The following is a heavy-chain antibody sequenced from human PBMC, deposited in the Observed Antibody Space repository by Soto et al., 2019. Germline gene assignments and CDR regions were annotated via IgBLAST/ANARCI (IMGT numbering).Heavy chain of an antibody. Sequence: VSLRLSCAAYGFTFSTYSMTWVRQAPGKGLEWVSIIGANGANTMYADSVKGRFTISRESSQNALYLQMNSLRAEDTAVYYCTKRLADKQSFFDSWGQGTLVTGSS. CDR2: IGANGANT. D-gene: IGHD2-15*01. J-gene: IGHJ4*02. V-gene: IGHV3-23*01. CDR3: TKRLADKQSFFDS. CDR1: GFTFSTYS.